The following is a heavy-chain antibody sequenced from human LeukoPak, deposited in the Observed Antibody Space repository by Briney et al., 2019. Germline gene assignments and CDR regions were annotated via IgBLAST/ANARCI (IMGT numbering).Heavy chain of an antibody. J-gene: IGHJ4*02. V-gene: IGHV3-33*06. CDR3: AKDRSIAANNFDY. CDR1: GFTFSSYG. CDR2: IWYDGSNK. D-gene: IGHD6-6*01. Sequence: GRSLRLSCAASGFTFSSYGMHWVRQAPGKGLEWVAVIWYDGSNKYYADSVKGRFTISRDNSKNTLYLQMNSLRAEDTAVYYCAKDRSIAANNFDYWGQGILVTVSS.